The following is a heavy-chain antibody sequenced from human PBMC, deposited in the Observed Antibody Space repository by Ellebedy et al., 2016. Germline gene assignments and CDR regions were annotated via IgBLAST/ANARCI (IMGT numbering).Heavy chain of an antibody. CDR1: GFTFSGFW. Sequence: GESLKISXAASGFTFSGFWYQWVRQAPGKGLDWVANIKVDGSEMYYVESVKGRFTISRDNAQNSLFLHMNSLRVEDTAIYYCARPLHPFPDTLGVWGQGTLVTVSS. CDR3: ARPLHPFPDTLGV. D-gene: IGHD2-21*02. V-gene: IGHV3-7*01. CDR2: IKVDGSEM. J-gene: IGHJ3*01.